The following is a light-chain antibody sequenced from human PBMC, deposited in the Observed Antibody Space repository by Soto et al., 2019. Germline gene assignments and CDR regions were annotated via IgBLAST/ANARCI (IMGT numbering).Light chain of an antibody. J-gene: IGKJ3*01. V-gene: IGKV2-28*01. CDR2: LGS. Sequence: DIVMTQSPLSLPVTPGEPASISCRSSQSLLHSNGYNYLDWYLQKPGQSPQLLIYLGSNRSSGVPDRFSGSGLGTDFTLKISRVEAEDVGVYYCMQALQTPLFTFGHGTKVDIK. CDR3: MQALQTPLFT. CDR1: QSLLHSNGYNY.